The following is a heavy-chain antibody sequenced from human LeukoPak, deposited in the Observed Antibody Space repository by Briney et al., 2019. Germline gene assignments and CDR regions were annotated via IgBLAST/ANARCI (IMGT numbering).Heavy chain of an antibody. V-gene: IGHV4-59*01. CDR3: ARVQIGYSYGLFDY. CDR1: GGSISSYY. Sequence: PSETLSLTCTASGGSISSYYWSWIRQPPGKGLEWIGYIYYSGSTNYNPSLKSRFTISVHTSKNQFSLKLSSVTAADTAVYYCARVQIGYSYGLFDYWGQGTLVTVSS. CDR2: IYYSGST. J-gene: IGHJ4*02. D-gene: IGHD5-18*01.